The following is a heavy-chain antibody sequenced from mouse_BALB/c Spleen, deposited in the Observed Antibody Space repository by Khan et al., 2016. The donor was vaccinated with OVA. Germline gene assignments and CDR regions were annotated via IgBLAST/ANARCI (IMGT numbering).Heavy chain of an antibody. D-gene: IGHD1-1*01. CDR2: INPHIGET. Sequence: EVQLQQSGPELVKPGASVKISCKASGHSFTGYFMNWVMQSHGKRLEWIGRINPHIGETFYNQKFKDKATLTVDESSSTAHMELRSLASEDSAVYYCARKNGSDFDYWGQGTTLTVSS. CDR3: ARKNGSDFDY. CDR1: GHSFTGYF. J-gene: IGHJ2*01. V-gene: IGHV1-20*02.